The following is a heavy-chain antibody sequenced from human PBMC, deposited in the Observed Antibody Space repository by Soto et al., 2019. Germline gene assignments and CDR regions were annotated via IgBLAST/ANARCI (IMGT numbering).Heavy chain of an antibody. CDR1: GFTFSGYS. J-gene: IGHJ6*02. CDR2: ISTRSDI. V-gene: IGHV3-21*01. Sequence: GGSLRLSCAASGFTFSGYSMNWVRQAPGKGLEWVASISTRSDIDYADSVKGRFTISRDNAKNSVSLQMNSLRAEDTAVYYCAREETAWPLAYGLDVWGQGTTVTVSS. CDR3: AREETAWPLAYGLDV. D-gene: IGHD2-21*02.